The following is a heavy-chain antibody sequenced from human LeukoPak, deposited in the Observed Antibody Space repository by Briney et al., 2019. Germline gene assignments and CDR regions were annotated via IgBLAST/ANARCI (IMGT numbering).Heavy chain of an antibody. D-gene: IGHD1-26*01. J-gene: IGHJ4*02. Sequence: GASLRLFCAASGFTFSKNGMSWVRQAPGKGLEWVSTINDNGANTHYADSVNGRFTISRDNSRSTLLLEMNSLRADDTALYYCTKGDGGYYPIDNWGQGTLVIVSS. CDR1: GFTFSKNG. V-gene: IGHV3-23*01. CDR2: INDNGANT. CDR3: TKGDGGYYPIDN.